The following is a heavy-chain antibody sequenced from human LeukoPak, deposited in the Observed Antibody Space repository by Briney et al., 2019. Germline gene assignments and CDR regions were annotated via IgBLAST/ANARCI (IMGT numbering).Heavy chain of an antibody. CDR3: AKDYYGSGSYRAPHNFDY. Sequence: PGGSLRLSCAASGFTFSSYSMSWVRQAPGKGLEWVSAISGSGGSTYYADSVKGRFTISRDNSKNTLYLQMNSLRAEDTAVYYCAKDYYGSGSYRAPHNFDYWGQGTLVTVSS. V-gene: IGHV3-23*01. J-gene: IGHJ4*02. CDR1: GFTFSSYS. CDR2: ISGSGGST. D-gene: IGHD3-10*01.